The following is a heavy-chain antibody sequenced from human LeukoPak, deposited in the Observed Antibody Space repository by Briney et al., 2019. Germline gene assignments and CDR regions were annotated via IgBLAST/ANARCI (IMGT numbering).Heavy chain of an antibody. CDR1: DGSISSYY. D-gene: IGHD5-18*01. V-gene: IGHV4-59*08. CDR2: IYYTGNT. CDR3: ARGYTGYYYFYGMDV. Sequence: SETLSLTCTVSDGSISSYYWSWIRQPPGKGLEWIGYIYYTGNTNYNPSLKSRVTMSVDTSKNQFSLKLSFVTAAGTAVYYCARGYTGYYYFYGMDVWGQGTTVTVSS. J-gene: IGHJ6*02.